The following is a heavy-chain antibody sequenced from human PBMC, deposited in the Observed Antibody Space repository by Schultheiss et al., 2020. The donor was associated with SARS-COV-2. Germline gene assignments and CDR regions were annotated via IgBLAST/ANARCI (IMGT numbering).Heavy chain of an antibody. D-gene: IGHD3-3*01. V-gene: IGHV4-59*08. CDR3: ARGNDFVYFFDS. Sequence: GSLRLSCTVSGGSIGTYYWHWIRQPPGKGLEWIGYIYYSGSTNYNPSLKSRVTISVDTSKNQFSLKLTSLTAADTAIYYCARGNDFVYFFDSWGQGTLVTVSS. CDR2: IYYSGST. CDR1: GGSIGTYY. J-gene: IGHJ4*02.